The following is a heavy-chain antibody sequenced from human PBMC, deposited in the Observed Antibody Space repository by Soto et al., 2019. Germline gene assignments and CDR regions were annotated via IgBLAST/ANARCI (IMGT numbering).Heavy chain of an antibody. CDR2: MNPSTGNT. D-gene: IGHD6-19*01. J-gene: IGHJ5*02. CDR1: GYTFTSYD. CDR3: ARGRIIVAGGFDP. Sequence: CKASGYTFTSYDIIWVRQATGQGLEWKGWMNPSTGNTDSAEKFQGRLTMTRNTSISTVYMEKSSLSFEDTAVYYCARGRIIVAGGFDPWGQGTLVTVSS. V-gene: IGHV1-8*01.